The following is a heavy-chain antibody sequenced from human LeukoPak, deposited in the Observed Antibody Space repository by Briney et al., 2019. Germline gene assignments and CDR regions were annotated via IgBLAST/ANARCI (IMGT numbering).Heavy chain of an antibody. CDR2: INHSGST. Sequence: SETLSLTCAVYGGSFSGYYWSWIRQPPGKGLEWIGEINHSGSTNYNPSLKSRVTISVDTSKKQFSLKLSSVTAADTAVYYCAREALSVITFGGVIVPTKFDYWGQGTLVTVSS. CDR3: AREALSVITFGGVIVPTKFDY. CDR1: GGSFSGYY. D-gene: IGHD3-16*02. J-gene: IGHJ4*02. V-gene: IGHV4-34*01.